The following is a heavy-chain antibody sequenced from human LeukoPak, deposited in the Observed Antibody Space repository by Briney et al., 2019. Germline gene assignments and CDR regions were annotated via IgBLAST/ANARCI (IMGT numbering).Heavy chain of an antibody. D-gene: IGHD1-26*01. CDR3: ARGGPLDFDY. Sequence: PSETLSLTCTVSGGSISSYYWSWVRQPPGKGLEWVGYIYYSGSTNYNPSLKSRVTISVDTSKNQFSLKLSSVTAADTAVYYCARGGPLDFDYWGQGTLVTVSS. CDR1: GGSISSYY. J-gene: IGHJ4*02. CDR2: IYYSGST. V-gene: IGHV4-59*01.